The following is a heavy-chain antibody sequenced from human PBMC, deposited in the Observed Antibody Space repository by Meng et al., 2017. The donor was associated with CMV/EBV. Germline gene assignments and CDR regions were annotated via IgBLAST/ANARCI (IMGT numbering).Heavy chain of an antibody. V-gene: IGHV1-18*01. CDR1: GYTFTSYG. D-gene: IGHD3/OR15-3a*01. J-gene: IGHJ5*02. Sequence: ASVKVSCKASGYTFTSYGISWVRQAPGQGLEWMGWISAYNGNTNYAQKLQGRVTMTTDTSTSTAYMELRSLRSDDTAVYYCARMRPLAVGWTRFDPWGQGTLVNVSS. CDR2: ISAYNGNT. CDR3: ARMRPLAVGWTRFDP.